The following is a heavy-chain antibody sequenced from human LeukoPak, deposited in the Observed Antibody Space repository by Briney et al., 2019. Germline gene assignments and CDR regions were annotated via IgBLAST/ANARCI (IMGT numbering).Heavy chain of an antibody. CDR2: MFYSEST. V-gene: IGHV4-61*01. CDR1: GASVSDGNYY. CDR3: ARGSRWDDWAFEG. J-gene: IGHJ4*02. Sequence: SETLSLTCSVSGASVSDGNYYWSWLRQPPGKGLEWIGYMFYSESTKYNPSLKSRVTISVDTSKNQFSLRRTSVTAADTAVYYCARGSRWDDWAFEGWGQGTLVTVSS. D-gene: IGHD3-16*01.